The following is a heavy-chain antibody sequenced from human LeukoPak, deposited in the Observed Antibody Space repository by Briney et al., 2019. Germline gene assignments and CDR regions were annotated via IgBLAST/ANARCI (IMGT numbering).Heavy chain of an antibody. CDR3: AKERDRYSGSYFQFDP. V-gene: IGHV3-9*01. Sequence: PGGSLRLSCAASGFTFDDYAMHWVRQAPGKGLEWVSGISWNSGSIGYADSVKGRFTISRDNAKNSLYLQMNSLRAEDTALYYCAKERDRYSGSYFQFDPWGQGTLVTVSS. CDR1: GFTFDDYA. D-gene: IGHD1-26*01. J-gene: IGHJ5*02. CDR2: ISWNSGSI.